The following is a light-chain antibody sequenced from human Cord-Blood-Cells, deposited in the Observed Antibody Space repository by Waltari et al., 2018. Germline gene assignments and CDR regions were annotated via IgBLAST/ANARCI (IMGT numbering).Light chain of an antibody. V-gene: IGLV2-23*01. CDR2: EGS. J-gene: IGLJ1*01. CDR3: CSYAGSSTFYV. CDR1: RSDVGRYNL. Sequence: QPALTQPASVPGSPGPSFTISCTGTRSDVGRYNLVSWYQQHPGKAPKLMIYEGSKRPSGVSNRFSGSKSGNTASLTISGLQAEDEADYYCCSYAGSSTFYVFGTGTKVTVL.